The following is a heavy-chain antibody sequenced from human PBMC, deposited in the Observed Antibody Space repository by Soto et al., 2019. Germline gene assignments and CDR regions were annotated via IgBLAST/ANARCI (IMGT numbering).Heavy chain of an antibody. J-gene: IGHJ4*02. D-gene: IGHD1-26*01. CDR1: GGSFSGYY. Sequence: PSETLSLTCAVYGGSFSGYYWSWIRQPPGKGLEWIGEINHSGSTNYNPSLKSRVTISVDTSKNQFSLKLSSVTAADTAIYFCTRGWDLGPLWDWGQGILVTVSS. CDR2: INHSGST. V-gene: IGHV4-34*01. CDR3: TRGWDLGPLWD.